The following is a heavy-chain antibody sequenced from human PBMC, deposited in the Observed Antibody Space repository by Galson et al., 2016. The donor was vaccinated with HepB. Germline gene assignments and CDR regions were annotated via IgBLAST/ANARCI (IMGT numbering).Heavy chain of an antibody. D-gene: IGHD1-26*01. V-gene: IGHV3-23*01. CDR2: VTSGGST. Sequence: SLRLSCAASGFTFSSYAMTWVRQAPGKGLEWVSVVTSGGSTYYAASVKGRFTISRGNSKNTLYVQMNNLGAEDTAVYYCAKEDNIAGATTINNWGQGTLVTVSS. CDR1: GFTFSSYA. CDR3: AKEDNIAGATTINN. J-gene: IGHJ4*02.